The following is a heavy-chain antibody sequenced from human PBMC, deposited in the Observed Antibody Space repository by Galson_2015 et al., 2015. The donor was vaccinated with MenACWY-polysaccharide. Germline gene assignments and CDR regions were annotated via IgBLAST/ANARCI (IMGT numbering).Heavy chain of an antibody. CDR2: TSGSGSVT. J-gene: IGHJ4*02. CDR3: ARDSRGARSSYFDN. Sequence: SLRLSCAASGFTFGDYYIHWIRQTPGKGLEWLAYTSGSGSVTYFADSVKGRFIISRDNAKNSLYLQMNSLRAEDTAVYFCARDSRGARSSYFDNWGQGIQVTVSS. V-gene: IGHV3-11*01. CDR1: GFTFGDYY. D-gene: IGHD3-10*01.